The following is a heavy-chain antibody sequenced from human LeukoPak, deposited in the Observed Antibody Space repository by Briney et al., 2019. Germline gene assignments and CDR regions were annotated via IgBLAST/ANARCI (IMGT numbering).Heavy chain of an antibody. Sequence: GASLRLSCAASGFTFSSYAMSWVRQAPGKGLEWVSAISGSGGSTYYADSVKGRFTISRDNSKNTLYLQMNSLRAEDTAVYYCAKGMSGYDDFDYWGQGTLVTVSS. CDR2: ISGSGGST. CDR1: GFTFSSYA. J-gene: IGHJ4*02. D-gene: IGHD5-12*01. CDR3: AKGMSGYDDFDY. V-gene: IGHV3-23*01.